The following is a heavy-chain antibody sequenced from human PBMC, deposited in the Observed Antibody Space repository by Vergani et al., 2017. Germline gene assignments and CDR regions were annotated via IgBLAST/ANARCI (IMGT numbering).Heavy chain of an antibody. J-gene: IGHJ5*02. D-gene: IGHD6-19*01. Sequence: QLQLQESGPGLVKPSATLSLTCSVPGASIRSSNYYWGWIRQPPGKGLEWIASIYYSGSTYYNPSLKSRVTISVDTSKNQFSLKLSSVNAADTAVYFCARHSTVEWLVKLGWIDPWGQGILVTVSS. CDR1: GASIRSSNYY. CDR3: ARHSTVEWLVKLGWIDP. CDR2: IYYSGST. V-gene: IGHV4-39*01.